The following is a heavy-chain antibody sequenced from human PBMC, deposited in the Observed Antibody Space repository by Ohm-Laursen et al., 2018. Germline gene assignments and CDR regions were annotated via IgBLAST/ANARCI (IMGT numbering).Heavy chain of an antibody. D-gene: IGHD3-16*01. Sequence: GSSVKVSCKASGYTFTGYYMHWVRQAPGQGLEWMGWINPNSGGTNYAQKFQGRVTMTRDTSINTAYMELSRLRSDDTAVYYCARVATTVAGGGYYNGMDVWGQGTTVTVSS. CDR2: INPNSGGT. J-gene: IGHJ6*02. V-gene: IGHV1-2*02. CDR1: GYTFTGYY. CDR3: ARVATTVAGGGYYNGMDV.